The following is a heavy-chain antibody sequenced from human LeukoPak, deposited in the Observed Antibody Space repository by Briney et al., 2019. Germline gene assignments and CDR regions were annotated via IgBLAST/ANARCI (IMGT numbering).Heavy chain of an antibody. Sequence: GGSLRLSCAASGFTFSSYSMNWVRQAPGKGLEWVSYISSSSSTIYYADSVKGRFTISRDNAKNSLYLQMNSLRAEDTAVYYCASDLITMVRGVFDYWGQGTLVTVSS. V-gene: IGHV3-48*04. CDR3: ASDLITMVRGVFDY. CDR1: GFTFSSYS. D-gene: IGHD3-10*01. CDR2: ISSSSSTI. J-gene: IGHJ4*02.